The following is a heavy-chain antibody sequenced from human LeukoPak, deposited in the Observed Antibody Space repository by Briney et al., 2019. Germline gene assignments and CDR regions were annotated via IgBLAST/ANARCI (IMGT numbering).Heavy chain of an antibody. D-gene: IGHD3-22*01. CDR1: GCTFSSYA. J-gene: IGHJ3*02. CDR3: ALNLYYYDSSGFAFDI. V-gene: IGHV1-69*13. CDR2: IIPICGTA. Sequence: SVKVSCKASGCTFSSYAISWVRQAPGQGLEWMGGIIPICGTANYAEKFQGRVTITADESTSTLYMELSSLRSEDTAVYYCALNLYYYDSSGFAFDIWGQGTMVTVSS.